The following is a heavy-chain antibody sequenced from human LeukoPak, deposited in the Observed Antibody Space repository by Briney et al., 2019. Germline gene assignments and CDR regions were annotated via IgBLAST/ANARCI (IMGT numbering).Heavy chain of an antibody. CDR1: GFTFSSYA. V-gene: IGHV3-23*01. J-gene: IGHJ1*01. CDR2: ISYSGAGI. D-gene: IGHD6-13*01. Sequence: PGGSLRLSCAASGFTFSSYAMTWVRQAPGKGLEWVSAISYSGAGIYHADSVKGRFTISRDNSKNTLYLQMNSLRADDTAVYYCAKDPAAAGTAEYFQHWGQGTLVTVSS. CDR3: AKDPAAAGTAEYFQH.